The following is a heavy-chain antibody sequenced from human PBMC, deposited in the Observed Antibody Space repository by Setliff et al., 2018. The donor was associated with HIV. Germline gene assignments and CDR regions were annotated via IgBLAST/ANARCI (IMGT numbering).Heavy chain of an antibody. CDR3: ARVGPESLPYTWDDEADTFDI. D-gene: IGHD1-1*01. J-gene: IGHJ3*02. CDR1: GGTFNNDA. Sequence: GASVKVSCKASGGTFNNDAISWVRQTPGRGLEWMAWINVGNGNTKTARKFQGRVALTTDTSTSTAYLELRSLRSDDTAVYYCARVGPESLPYTWDDEADTFDIWGQGTMVTVSS. V-gene: IGHV1-18*01. CDR2: INVGNGNT.